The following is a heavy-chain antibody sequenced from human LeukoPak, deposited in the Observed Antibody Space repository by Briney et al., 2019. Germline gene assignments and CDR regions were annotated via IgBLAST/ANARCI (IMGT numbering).Heavy chain of an antibody. CDR1: GGSISSGGYS. Sequence: PSETLSLTCAVSGGSISSGGYSWSWIRQPPGKGLEWIGYIYHSGSTYYNPSLKSRVTISVDRSKNQFSLKLSSVTAADTAVYYCASIGGRDGYELRDDFDYWGQGTLVTVSS. CDR2: IYHSGST. CDR3: ASIGGRDGYELRDDFDY. D-gene: IGHD5-24*01. J-gene: IGHJ4*02. V-gene: IGHV4-30-2*01.